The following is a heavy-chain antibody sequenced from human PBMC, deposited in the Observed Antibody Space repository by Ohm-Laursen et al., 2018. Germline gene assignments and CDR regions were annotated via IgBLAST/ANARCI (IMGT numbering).Heavy chain of an antibody. V-gene: IGHV3-66*01. CDR2: IYSGNST. CDR1: GFTVSTNY. CDR3: ARVQWYYDSSGSQHYFDY. Sequence: SLRLSCAASGFTVSTNYMIWVRQAPGKGLEWVSVIYSGNSTYYADSVRGRFTISRDNSKNTLYLQMNSLRAEDTAVYYCARVQWYYDSSGSQHYFDYWGQGTLVTVSS. D-gene: IGHD3-22*01. J-gene: IGHJ4*02.